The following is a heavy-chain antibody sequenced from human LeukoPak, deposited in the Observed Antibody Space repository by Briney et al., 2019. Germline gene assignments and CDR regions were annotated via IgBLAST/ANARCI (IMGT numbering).Heavy chain of an antibody. CDR2: ISYDGSNK. Sequence: GGSLRLSYAASGFTFSSYAMHWVRQAPGKGLEWVAVISYDGSNKYYADSVKGRFTISRDNSKNTLYLQMNSLRAEDTAVYYCARDMEDILSSLYYYGMDVWRQGTTVTVSS. J-gene: IGHJ6*02. V-gene: IGHV3-30-3*01. CDR1: GFTFSSYA. CDR3: ARDMEDILSSLYYYGMDV. D-gene: IGHD3-9*01.